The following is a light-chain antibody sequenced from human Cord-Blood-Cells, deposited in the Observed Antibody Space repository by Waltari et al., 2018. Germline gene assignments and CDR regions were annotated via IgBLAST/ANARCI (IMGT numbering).Light chain of an antibody. CDR1: QGISRY. CDR2: AAS. Sequence: AIRMTQSPSSFSASTGDRVTITCRASQGISRYLAWYQQKPGKAPKLLIYAASTLQSGVPSRFSGSGSVTDFTLTISCLQSEDFATYYCQQYYSYPRTFGQGTKLEIK. J-gene: IGKJ2*01. CDR3: QQYYSYPRT. V-gene: IGKV1-8*01.